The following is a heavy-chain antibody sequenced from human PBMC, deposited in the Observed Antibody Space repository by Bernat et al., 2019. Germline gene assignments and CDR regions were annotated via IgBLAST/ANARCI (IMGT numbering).Heavy chain of an antibody. Sequence: QVQLVESGGGVVQPGRSLRLSCAASGFTFSSYAMHWVRQAPGKGLEWVAVISYDGSNDGLNIYYADSVKGRFTISRDDSKNTVYLQMNSLRTEDTALYYCAKSHGSGSHGWFVPWGQGTLVTVSS. CDR3: AKSHGSGSHGWFVP. V-gene: IGHV3-30-3*01. J-gene: IGHJ5*02. CDR1: GFTFSSYA. D-gene: IGHD3-10*01. CDR2: ISYDGSNDGLNI.